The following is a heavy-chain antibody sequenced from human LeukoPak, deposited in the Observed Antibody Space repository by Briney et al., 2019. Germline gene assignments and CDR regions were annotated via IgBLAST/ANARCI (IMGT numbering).Heavy chain of an antibody. CDR1: GYTFTGYY. J-gene: IGHJ4*02. CDR2: INPNSGGT. CDR3: AKDYYDCSGFFDY. Sequence: VASVKVSCKASGYTFTGYYMHWVRQAPGQRLEWMGWINPNSGGTNYAQKFQGRVTMTRDTSISTAYMELSRLRSDDTAVYYCAKDYYDCSGFFDYWGQGTLVTVSS. V-gene: IGHV1-2*02. D-gene: IGHD3-22*01.